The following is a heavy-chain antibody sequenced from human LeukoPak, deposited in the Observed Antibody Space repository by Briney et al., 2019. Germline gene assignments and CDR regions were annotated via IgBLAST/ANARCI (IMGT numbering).Heavy chain of an antibody. V-gene: IGHV1-69*13. J-gene: IGHJ3*02. CDR1: GGTFSSYA. Sequence: SVKVSCKASGGTFSSYAISWVRQAPGQGLEWMGGIIPIFGTANYAQKFQGRVTITADESTSSAYMELSSLRSEDTAVYYCASWEVEYSSSSAPIDIWGQGTMVTVSS. CDR2: IIPIFGTA. D-gene: IGHD6-6*01. CDR3: ASWEVEYSSSSAPIDI.